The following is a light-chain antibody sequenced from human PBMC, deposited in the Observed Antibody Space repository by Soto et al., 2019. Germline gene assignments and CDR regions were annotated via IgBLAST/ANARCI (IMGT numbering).Light chain of an antibody. J-gene: IGLJ1*01. V-gene: IGLV1-40*01. Sequence: QSVLTQPPSVSGAPGQRVTLSCTGSSSNIGAGHDVHWYQQLPGTAPKLLIYGNGNRPSGVPDRFSGSKSGTSASLAITGLQAEDESDYYCQSYDSSLSGSEVFGTGTKVTVL. CDR1: SSNIGAGHD. CDR2: GNG. CDR3: QSYDSSLSGSEV.